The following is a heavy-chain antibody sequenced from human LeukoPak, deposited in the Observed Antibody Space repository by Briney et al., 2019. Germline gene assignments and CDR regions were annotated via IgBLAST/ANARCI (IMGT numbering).Heavy chain of an antibody. J-gene: IGHJ5*02. D-gene: IGHD6-13*01. V-gene: IGHV3-66*01. CDR2: IYSGGST. Sequence: QTGGSLRLSCAASGFTVSSNYMSWVRQAPGKGLEWVSVIYSGGSTYYADSVKGRFTISRDNSKNTLYLQMNSLRAEDTAVYYCARARAGYSSSWYPGWFDPWGQGTLVTVSS. CDR3: ARARAGYSSSWYPGWFDP. CDR1: GFTVSSNY.